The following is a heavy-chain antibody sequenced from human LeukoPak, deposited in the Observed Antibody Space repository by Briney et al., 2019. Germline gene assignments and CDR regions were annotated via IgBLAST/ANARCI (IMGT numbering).Heavy chain of an antibody. V-gene: IGHV4-34*01. D-gene: IGHD4-17*01. CDR2: INHSGST. CDR3: ARRGVTTSSR. J-gene: IGHJ4*02. Sequence: SETLSLTCAVYGGSFSGFYWSWIRQPPGKGLEWIGEINHSGSTNYNPSLKSRVTISVDTSKNQISLKLSSVTAADTAVYYCARRGVTTSSRWGQGTLVTVSS. CDR1: GGSFSGFY.